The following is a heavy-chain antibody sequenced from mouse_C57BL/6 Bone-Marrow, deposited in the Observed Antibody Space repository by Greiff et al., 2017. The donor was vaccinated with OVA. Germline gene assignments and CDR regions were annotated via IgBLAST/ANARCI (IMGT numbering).Heavy chain of an antibody. CDR3: ARRGLYDYDEGFAY. CDR2: ISDGGSYT. CDR1: GFTFSSYA. D-gene: IGHD2-4*01. V-gene: IGHV5-4*01. J-gene: IGHJ3*01. Sequence: EVQVVESGGGLVKPGGSLKLSCAASGFTFSSYAMSWVRQTPEKRLEWVATISDGGSYTYYPDNVKGRFTISRDNAKNNLYLQMSHLKSEDTAMYYCARRGLYDYDEGFAYWGQGTLVTVSA.